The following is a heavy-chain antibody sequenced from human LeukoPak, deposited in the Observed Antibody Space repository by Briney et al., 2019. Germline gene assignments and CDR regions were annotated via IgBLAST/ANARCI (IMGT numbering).Heavy chain of an antibody. V-gene: IGHV3-30*02. CDR3: ASLGEPYCSSTSCYLSRSNFDY. Sequence: GGSLRLSCAASGFTFSSYGMHWVRQAPGKGLEWVSFIRYDGSNKYYADSVKGRFTISRDNSKNTLYLQMNSLRAEDTAVYYCASLGEPYCSSTSCYLSRSNFDYWGQGTLVTVSS. D-gene: IGHD2-2*01. J-gene: IGHJ4*02. CDR2: IRYDGSNK. CDR1: GFTFSSYG.